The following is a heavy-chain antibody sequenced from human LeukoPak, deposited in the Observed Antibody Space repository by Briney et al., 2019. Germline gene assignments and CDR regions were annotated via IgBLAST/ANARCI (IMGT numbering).Heavy chain of an antibody. V-gene: IGHV3-30*02. D-gene: IGHD5-18*01. J-gene: IGHJ4*02. CDR2: IRFDGSNT. Sequence: GGSLRLSCAASGFTFRLFGMHWVRQAPGKGLEWVSFIRFDGSNTYHADSVKGRFTISRDNSKNTLYLQMNSLRAEDTAVYYCARGYSYGKEGFDYWGQGTLVTVSS. CDR3: ARGYSYGKEGFDY. CDR1: GFTFRLFG.